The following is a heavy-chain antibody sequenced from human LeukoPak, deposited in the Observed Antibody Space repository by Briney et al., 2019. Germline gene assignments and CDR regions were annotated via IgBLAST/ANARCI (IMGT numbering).Heavy chain of an antibody. J-gene: IGHJ4*02. V-gene: IGHV1-2*02. CDR3: ARDYYGSGSYYQFGY. D-gene: IGHD3-10*01. Sequence: ASVKVSCKASGYTFTGYYIHWVRQAPGQGIEWMGWINPNSGGTKYAQRFQGRVTMTRNTSISTAYMDLSRLRSDDTAVYYCARDYYGSGSYYQFGYWGQGTLVTVSS. CDR2: INPNSGGT. CDR1: GYTFTGYY.